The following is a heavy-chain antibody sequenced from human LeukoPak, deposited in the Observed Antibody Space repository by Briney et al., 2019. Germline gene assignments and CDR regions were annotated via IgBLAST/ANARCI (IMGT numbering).Heavy chain of an antibody. CDR1: GFTFSSYG. CDR3: ARDVQLYDILTGGFDY. D-gene: IGHD3-9*01. V-gene: IGHV3-33*01. Sequence: PGGSLRLSCAASGFTFSSYGMHWVRQAPGKGLEWVAVIWYDGSNKYYADSVKGRFTISRDNSKNTLYLQMNSLRAEDTAVYYCARDVQLYDILTGGFDYWGQGTLVTVSS. CDR2: IWYDGSNK. J-gene: IGHJ4*02.